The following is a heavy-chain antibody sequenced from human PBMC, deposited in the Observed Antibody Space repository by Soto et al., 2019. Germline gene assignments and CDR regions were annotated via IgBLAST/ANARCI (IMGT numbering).Heavy chain of an antibody. CDR3: ARSTTYYDILTGYFRRDYYYGMDV. Sequence: PGESLKISCKGSGYSFTSYWIGWVRQMPGKGLEWMGIIYPGDSDTRYSPYFQGQVTISADKSISTAYMQWSSLKASDTAIYYCARSTTYYDILTGYFRRDYYYGMDVWGQGTTVTVSS. CDR2: IYPGDSDT. D-gene: IGHD3-9*01. CDR1: GYSFTSYW. V-gene: IGHV5-51*01. J-gene: IGHJ6*02.